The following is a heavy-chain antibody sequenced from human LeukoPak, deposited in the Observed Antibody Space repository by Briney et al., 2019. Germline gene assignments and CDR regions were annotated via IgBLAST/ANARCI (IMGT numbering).Heavy chain of an antibody. Sequence: PGGSLRLSCAASGFTFSSYAMSWVRQAPGKGLEWVSAISGSGGSTYYADSVKGRFTISRDNSKNTLYLQMNSLRAEDTAVYYCARDILVSMAAIPAYGMDVWGQGTTVTVSS. J-gene: IGHJ6*02. V-gene: IGHV3-23*01. CDR2: ISGSGGST. CDR3: ARDILVSMAAIPAYGMDV. CDR1: GFTFSSYA. D-gene: IGHD5-24*01.